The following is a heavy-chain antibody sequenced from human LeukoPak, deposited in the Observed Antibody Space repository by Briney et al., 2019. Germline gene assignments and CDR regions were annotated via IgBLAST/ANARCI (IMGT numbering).Heavy chain of an antibody. CDR2: INPNSGNT. Sequence: ASVKVSCKASGYTFTGYYMHWVRQAPGQGLEWMGWINPNSGNTGYAQKFQGRVTMTRNTSISTAYMELSSLRSEDTAVYYCARGAGQSYYDYLWGSPVDEHYYYMDVWGKGTTVTISS. V-gene: IGHV1-8*02. CDR1: GYTFTGYY. CDR3: ARGAGQSYYDYLWGSPVDEHYYYMDV. D-gene: IGHD3-16*01. J-gene: IGHJ6*03.